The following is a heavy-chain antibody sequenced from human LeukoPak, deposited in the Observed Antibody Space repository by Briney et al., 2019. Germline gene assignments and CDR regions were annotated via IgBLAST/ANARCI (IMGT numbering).Heavy chain of an antibody. Sequence: GGSLRLSCAASAFTFSSYAMTWVRQAPGKGLEWVSGISGSGDNTYYAESVKGRFTISRDNSKNTVYLQMNTLRAEDTAVYYCAKDATPYYWGQGTLVAVSS. CDR1: AFTFSSYA. D-gene: IGHD2-15*01. CDR3: AKDATPYY. V-gene: IGHV3-23*01. J-gene: IGHJ4*02. CDR2: ISGSGDNT.